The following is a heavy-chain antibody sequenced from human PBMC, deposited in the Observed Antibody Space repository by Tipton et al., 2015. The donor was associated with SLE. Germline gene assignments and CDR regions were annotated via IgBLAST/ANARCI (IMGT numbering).Heavy chain of an antibody. Sequence: TLSLTCTVSGGSISSSSYYWGWIRQPSGKGLEWIGSIYYSGSTYYNPSLKGRVTISVDTSKNQFSLKLSSVTAADTAVYYCASFTMVRGDYWGQGTLVTVSS. D-gene: IGHD3-10*01. J-gene: IGHJ4*02. CDR3: ASFTMVRGDY. V-gene: IGHV4-39*01. CDR2: IYYSGST. CDR1: GGSISSSSYY.